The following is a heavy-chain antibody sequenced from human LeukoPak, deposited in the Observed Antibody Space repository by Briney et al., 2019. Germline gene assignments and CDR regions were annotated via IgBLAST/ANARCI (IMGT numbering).Heavy chain of an antibody. CDR2: ISAYNGNT. D-gene: IGHD3-3*01. CDR1: GYTFTSYG. V-gene: IGHV1-18*01. Sequence: ASVKVSCKASGYTFTSYGISWVRQAPGQGLEWMGWISAYNGNTNYAQKLQGRVTMTTDTSTSTAYMELRSLRSDDTAVYYCARDLGLGGRRITIFGVVTSPPFDYWGQGTLVTVSS. CDR3: ARDLGLGGRRITIFGVVTSPPFDY. J-gene: IGHJ4*02.